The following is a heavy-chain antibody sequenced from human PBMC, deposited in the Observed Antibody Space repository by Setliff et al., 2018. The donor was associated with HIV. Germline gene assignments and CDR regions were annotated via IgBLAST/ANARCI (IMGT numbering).Heavy chain of an antibody. CDR3: ARPSLGIGGGSIFDF. Sequence: SETLSLTCTVSGDSINSHYWTWIRQPPGKGLEWIGYIYYSGLTSYNPSLKSRVTISVDTSKNQFSLKLRSVTAADTAVYYCARPSLGIGGGSIFDFWGQGTLVTVSS. D-gene: IGHD3-3*01. CDR2: IYYSGLT. CDR1: GDSINSHY. V-gene: IGHV4-59*11. J-gene: IGHJ4*02.